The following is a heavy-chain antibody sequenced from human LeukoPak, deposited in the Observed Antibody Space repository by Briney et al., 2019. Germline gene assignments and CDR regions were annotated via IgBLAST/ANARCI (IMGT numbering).Heavy chain of an antibody. D-gene: IGHD2-2*01. CDR3: AGVVVPAALDAFDI. CDR1: GGTFSSYA. J-gene: IGHJ3*02. Sequence: GASVKVSCKASGGTFSSYAISWVRQAPGPGLEWMGGIIPIFGTANYAQKFQGRVTITADESTSTAYMELSSLRSEDTAVYYCAGVVVPAALDAFDIWGQGTMVTVSS. V-gene: IGHV1-69*01. CDR2: IIPIFGTA.